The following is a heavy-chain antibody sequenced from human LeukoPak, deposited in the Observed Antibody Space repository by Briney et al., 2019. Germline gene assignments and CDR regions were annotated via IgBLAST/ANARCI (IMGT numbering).Heavy chain of an antibody. CDR2: INWNNGSI. CDR1: GFTFDDYA. CDR3: AKDMGGDYKSGTLDY. V-gene: IGHV3-9*01. J-gene: IGHJ4*02. D-gene: IGHD4-17*01. Sequence: GGFLRLSCAASGFTFDDYAMHWVRQAPGKGLEWVSGINWNNGSIGYADSVKGRFTISRDNAKNSLYLQMNSLRAEDTALYHCAKDMGGDYKSGTLDYWGQGTLVTVSS.